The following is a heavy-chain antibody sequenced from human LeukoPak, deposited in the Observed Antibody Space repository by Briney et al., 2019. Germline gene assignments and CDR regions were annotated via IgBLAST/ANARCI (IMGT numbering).Heavy chain of an antibody. D-gene: IGHD3-16*02. J-gene: IGHJ4*02. Sequence: GGSLRLSCAASGFTFSSYAMSWVRQAPGKGLEWVSAISGSGGSTYYADSEKGRFTISRDNSKNTLYLQMNSLRAEDTAVYYCAKDLVDYDYVWGSYRPPEVGYWGQGTLVTVSS. CDR2: ISGSGGST. CDR1: GFTFSSYA. CDR3: AKDLVDYDYVWGSYRPPEVGY. V-gene: IGHV3-23*01.